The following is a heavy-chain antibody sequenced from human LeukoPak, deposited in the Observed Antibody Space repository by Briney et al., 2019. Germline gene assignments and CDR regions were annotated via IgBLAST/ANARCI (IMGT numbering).Heavy chain of an antibody. CDR2: IIPIFGTA. V-gene: IGHV1-69*13. CDR1: GGTFCSYA. CDR3: ARGDVDTAMVLEAYFDY. Sequence: SVKVSCKASGGTFCSYAIRWVRQAPGQGLEWMGGIIPIFGTANYAQKFQGRVTITADESTSTAYRELSSLRSEDTAVYYCARGDVDTAMVLEAYFDYWGEGTLVTVSS. D-gene: IGHD5-18*01. J-gene: IGHJ4*02.